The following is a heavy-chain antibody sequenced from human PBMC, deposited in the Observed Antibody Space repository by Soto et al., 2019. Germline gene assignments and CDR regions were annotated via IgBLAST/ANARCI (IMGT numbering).Heavy chain of an antibody. Sequence: GGSLRLSCAASGFTFSSYWMSWVRQAPGKGLEWVANIKQDGSEKYYVDSVKGRFTISRDNAKNSLYLQMNSLRAEDTAVYYCARTGRYYGSGYFDYWGQGTLVTVSS. V-gene: IGHV3-7*05. CDR1: GFTFSSYW. D-gene: IGHD3-10*01. CDR2: IKQDGSEK. J-gene: IGHJ4*02. CDR3: ARTGRYYGSGYFDY.